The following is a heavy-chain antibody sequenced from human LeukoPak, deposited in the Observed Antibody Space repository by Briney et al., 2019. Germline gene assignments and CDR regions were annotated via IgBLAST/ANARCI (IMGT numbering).Heavy chain of an antibody. CDR1: GLSISANS. Sequence: SETLSLTCTVSGLSISANSWSWIRQPPGKGLEWIGYIYNSVTTNYNPSLTSRVTISVDTSKNQLSLKLGSATAADTAVYYCARGARSSDYWGQGTLVTVSS. CDR2: IYNSVTT. V-gene: IGHV4-59*13. D-gene: IGHD3-10*01. CDR3: ARGARSSDY. J-gene: IGHJ4*02.